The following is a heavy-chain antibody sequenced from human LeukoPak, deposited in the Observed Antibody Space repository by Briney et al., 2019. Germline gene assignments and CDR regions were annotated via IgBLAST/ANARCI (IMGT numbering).Heavy chain of an antibody. Sequence: GRSLRLSCAASGFTFSSYAMHWVRQAPGKGLEYVSAISSDGGSTYYANSVKGRFTISRDNSKNTLYLQMGSLRAEDMAVYYCARVTGPRGGRPEYWGQGTLVTVSS. V-gene: IGHV3-64*01. CDR2: ISSDGGST. J-gene: IGHJ4*02. D-gene: IGHD3-10*01. CDR1: GFTFSSYA. CDR3: ARVTGPRGGRPEY.